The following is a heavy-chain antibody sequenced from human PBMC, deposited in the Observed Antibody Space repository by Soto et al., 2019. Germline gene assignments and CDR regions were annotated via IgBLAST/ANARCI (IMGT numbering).Heavy chain of an antibody. D-gene: IGHD2-21*01. Sequence: GGSLRLSCAASGFTLSSFAMTWVRQAPGKGLEWVSSISASGGSSQHADSVKGRFTLSRDNSKNTMYLQMNSLRAEDTAVYYCAKVLLVGLFHGMDVWGQGTTVTVSS. CDR3: AKVLLVGLFHGMDV. CDR2: ISASGGSS. J-gene: IGHJ6*02. V-gene: IGHV3-23*01. CDR1: GFTLSSFA.